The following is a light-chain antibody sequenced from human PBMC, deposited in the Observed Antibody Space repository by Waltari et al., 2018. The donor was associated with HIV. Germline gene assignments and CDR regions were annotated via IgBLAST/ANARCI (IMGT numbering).Light chain of an antibody. CDR1: QSISSS. V-gene: IGKV3-11*01. CDR2: DAS. CDR3: QHRNNWPLFT. J-gene: IGKJ3*01. Sequence: EIVLTQSPATLSVSPGERATLSCRASQSISSSLAWYQQKPGQSPRLLIYDASNRAPDTPSRFSGSGSGTDFTLTISSPEPEDFAVYYCQHRNNWPLFTFGPGTKVQI.